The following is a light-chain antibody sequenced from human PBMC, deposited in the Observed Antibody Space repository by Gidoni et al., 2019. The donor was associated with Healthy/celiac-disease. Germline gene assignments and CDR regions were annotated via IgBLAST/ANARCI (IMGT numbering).Light chain of an antibody. CDR3: SSYTSSRTNYV. CDR1: SSDVGGYNY. V-gene: IGLV2-14*03. J-gene: IGLJ1*01. Sequence: QSALTQPASASGSPGQSITISCTGTSSDVGGYNYVPWYQQHPGKAPKLMIYDVSNRPSGVSTRFSGSKSGNTASLTISGLQAEDEADYYCSSYTSSRTNYVFGTGTKVTVL. CDR2: DVS.